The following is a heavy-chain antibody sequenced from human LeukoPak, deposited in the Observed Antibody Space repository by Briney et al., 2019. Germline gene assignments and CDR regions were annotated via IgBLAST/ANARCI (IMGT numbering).Heavy chain of an antibody. J-gene: IGHJ4*02. CDR2: ISHTGDPI. CDR3: ARDLMPRVPAFADY. Sequence: GGSLRLSCAASGFTFSSHSMNWVRQAPGKGLEWVSYISHTGDPIYYADSVKGRFTISRDNAKDSLYLQMNSLRAEDTAVYYCARDLMPRVPAFADYWGQGTLVTVSS. V-gene: IGHV3-48*01. D-gene: IGHD3-3*02. CDR1: GFTFSSHS.